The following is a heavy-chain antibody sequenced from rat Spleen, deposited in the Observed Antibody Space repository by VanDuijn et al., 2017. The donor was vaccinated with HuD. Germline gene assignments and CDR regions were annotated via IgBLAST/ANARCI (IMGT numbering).Heavy chain of an antibody. CDR1: GFTFNNYV. CDR3: STHMYYSSYIRPNWFAY. V-gene: IGHV5-29*01. CDR2: ISYDGIST. Sequence: EVQLVESGGGLVQPGRSLKLSCAASGFTFNNYVMTWVRQAPTEGLEWVATISYDGISTYYRDSVRGRFTISNNNAESTLYLQMDSLWSEDTATYYCSTHMYYSSYIRPNWFAYWGQGTLVTVSS. D-gene: IGHD1-2*01. J-gene: IGHJ3*01.